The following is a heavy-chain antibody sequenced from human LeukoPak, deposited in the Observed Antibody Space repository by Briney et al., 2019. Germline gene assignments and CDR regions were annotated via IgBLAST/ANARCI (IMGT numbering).Heavy chain of an antibody. J-gene: IGHJ4*02. CDR3: ARRGYYGSGSPYLDY. CDR2: IYPGDSDT. D-gene: IGHD3-10*01. CDR1: GYSFTSYW. Sequence: AGESLKISCKGSGYSFTSYWIGWVRQMPGKGREWMGIIYPGDSDTRYSPSFQGQVTISADKSISTAYLQWSSLKASDTAMYYCARRGYYGSGSPYLDYWGQGTLVTVSS. V-gene: IGHV5-51*01.